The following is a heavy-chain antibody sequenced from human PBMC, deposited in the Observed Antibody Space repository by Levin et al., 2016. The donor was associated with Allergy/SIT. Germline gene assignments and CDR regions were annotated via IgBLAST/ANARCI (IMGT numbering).Heavy chain of an antibody. Sequence: WIRQSPSRGLEWLGRTYYRSKWSNDYAVSVKSRITINPDTSKNQFSLQLNSVTPEDTAVYYCARDSMKSGVFDSWGQGTLVTVSS. CDR3: ARDSMKSGVFDS. D-gene: IGHD1-26*01. J-gene: IGHJ4*02. V-gene: IGHV6-1*01. CDR2: TYYRSKWSN.